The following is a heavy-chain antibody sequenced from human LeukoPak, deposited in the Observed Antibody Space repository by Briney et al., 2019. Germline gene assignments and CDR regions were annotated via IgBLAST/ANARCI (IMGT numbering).Heavy chain of an antibody. V-gene: IGHV3-21*01. CDR1: GFTFSSYS. CDR3: ASSIAAAGSGAFDL. Sequence: GGSLRLSCAASGFTFSSYSMNWVRQAPGKGLEWVSSISSSSSYIYYADSVKGRFTISRDNAKNSLYLQMNSLRAEDTAVYYSASSIAAAGSGAFDLWGQGTMVTVSS. CDR2: ISSSSSYI. D-gene: IGHD6-13*01. J-gene: IGHJ3*01.